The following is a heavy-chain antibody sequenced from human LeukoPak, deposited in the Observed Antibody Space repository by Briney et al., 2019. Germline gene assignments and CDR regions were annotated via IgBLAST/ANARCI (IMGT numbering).Heavy chain of an antibody. V-gene: IGHV3-7*01. CDR2: IKQDGSEK. J-gene: IGHJ4*02. CDR3: TRWVYSGYEDY. D-gene: IGHD5-12*01. CDR1: EFSVGSNY. Sequence: RSGGSLRLSCAASEFSVGSNYMTWVRQAPGKGLEWVANIKQDGSEKYYVDSVKGRFTISRDNAKNSLYLQMNSLRAEDTAVYYCTRWVYSGYEDYWGQGTLVTVSS.